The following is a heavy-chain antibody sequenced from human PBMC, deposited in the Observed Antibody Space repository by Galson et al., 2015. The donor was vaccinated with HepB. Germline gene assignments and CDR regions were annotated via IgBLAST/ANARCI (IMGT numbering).Heavy chain of an antibody. Sequence: SETLSLTCTVSGGSISSYYWSWIRQPPGKGLEWIGYIYYSGSTNYNPSLKSRVTISVDTSKNQFSLKLSSVTAADTAVYYCARVVSWGGRPFDYWGQGTLVTVSS. CDR1: GGSISSYY. J-gene: IGHJ4*02. CDR2: IYYSGST. D-gene: IGHD7-27*01. CDR3: ARVVSWGGRPFDY. V-gene: IGHV4-59*01.